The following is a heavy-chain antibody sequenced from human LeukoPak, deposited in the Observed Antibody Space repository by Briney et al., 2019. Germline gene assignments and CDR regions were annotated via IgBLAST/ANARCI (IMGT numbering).Heavy chain of an antibody. CDR3: AMGAIVATIDY. V-gene: IGHV3-66*01. CDR1: GFTVSSNY. D-gene: IGHD5-12*01. CDR2: IYSRSST. J-gene: IGHJ4*02. Sequence: GGSLRLSCAASGFTVSSNYMSWVRQAPGKGLEWVSLIYSRSSTYYADSVKGRFTISRDKSKNTLYLQMSSLRVEDTAVYYCAMGAIVATIDYWGQGTLVTVSS.